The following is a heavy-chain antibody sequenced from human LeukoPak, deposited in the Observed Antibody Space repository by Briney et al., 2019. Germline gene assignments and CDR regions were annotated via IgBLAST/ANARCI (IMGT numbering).Heavy chain of an antibody. Sequence: SETLSLTCTVSGGSITSSFYWSWIRQSPGKGLEWIGYIYNSGGTNYNPSLKSRVTISVDTSKNQFSPKLSSVTAADTAVYYCTRGSIAYYYMDVWGKGTTVTISS. CDR3: TRGSIAYYYMDV. V-gene: IGHV4-59*01. J-gene: IGHJ6*03. CDR2: IYNSGGT. CDR1: GGSITSSFY. D-gene: IGHD3-22*01.